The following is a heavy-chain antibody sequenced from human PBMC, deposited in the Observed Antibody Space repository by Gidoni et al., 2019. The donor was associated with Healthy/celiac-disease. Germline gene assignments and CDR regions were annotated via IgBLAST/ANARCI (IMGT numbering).Heavy chain of an antibody. J-gene: IGHJ4*02. V-gene: IGHV3-23*01. D-gene: IGHD3-3*01. CDR3: AKEGVPMYYFDY. CDR2: ISGSCGST. Sequence: EVQLLESGGGLVQPGGSLRLSCAAPGFPFSSYAMSWVRQAPGKGLEWVSAISGSCGSTYYADSVKGWFTISRDNSKNTLYLQMNSLRAEDTAVYYCAKEGVPMYYFDYWGQGTLVTVSS. CDR1: GFPFSSYA.